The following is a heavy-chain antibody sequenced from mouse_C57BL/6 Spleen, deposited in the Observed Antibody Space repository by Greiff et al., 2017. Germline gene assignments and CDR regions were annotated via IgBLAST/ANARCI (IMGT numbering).Heavy chain of an antibody. V-gene: IGHV1-9*01. J-gene: IGHJ4*01. D-gene: IGHD2-3*01. CDR1: GYTFTGYW. Sequence: QVQLKQSGAELMKPGASVKLSCKATGYTFTGYWIEWVKQRPGHGLEWIGEILPGSGSTNYNEKFKGKATFTADTSSNTAYMQLSSLTTEDSAIYYGARGGAVYGGYYFAMDYGGQGTSATVSS. CDR2: ILPGSGST. CDR3: ARGGAVYGGYYFAMDY.